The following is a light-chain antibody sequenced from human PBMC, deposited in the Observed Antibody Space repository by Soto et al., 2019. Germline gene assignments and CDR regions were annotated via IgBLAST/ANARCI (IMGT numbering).Light chain of an antibody. J-gene: IGLJ3*02. Sequence: SYELTQPPSVSVSLGQMARITCSGEGLPRHYAYWYQQKPGQPPVLVIHKASERPSGIPERFSGSSSGTIATLTITGVQAEDEADYYCLSADSGRTTSYRVFGGGTKLTVL. V-gene: IGLV3-16*01. CDR1: GLPRHY. CDR2: KAS. CDR3: LSADSGRTTSYRV.